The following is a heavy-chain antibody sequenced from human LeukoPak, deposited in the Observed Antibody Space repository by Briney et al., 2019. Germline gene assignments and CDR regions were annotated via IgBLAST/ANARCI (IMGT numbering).Heavy chain of an antibody. Sequence: SETLSLTCTVSGGSISGYYWNWIRQPPGKGLEWIGYIYYSGSTNYNPSLKSRVTISVDTSKNQFSLKLSSVTAADTAVYYCARESELWQQLVSDWFDPWGQGTLVTVSS. J-gene: IGHJ5*02. CDR2: IYYSGST. D-gene: IGHD6-13*01. CDR3: ARESELWQQLVSDWFDP. V-gene: IGHV4-59*01. CDR1: GGSISGYY.